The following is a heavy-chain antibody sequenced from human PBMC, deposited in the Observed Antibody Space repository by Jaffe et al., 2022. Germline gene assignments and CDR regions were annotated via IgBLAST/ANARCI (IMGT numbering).Heavy chain of an antibody. CDR1: GGSISSYY. V-gene: IGHV4-59*01. CDR3: ARESIAAAGIGGGAFDI. CDR2: IYYSGST. J-gene: IGHJ3*02. D-gene: IGHD6-13*01. Sequence: QVQLQESGPGLVKPSETLSLTCTVSGGSISSYYWSWIRQPPGKGLEWIGYIYYSGSTNYNPSLKSRVTISVDTSKNQFSLKLSSVTAADTAVYYCARESIAAAGIGGGAFDIWGQGTMVTVSS.